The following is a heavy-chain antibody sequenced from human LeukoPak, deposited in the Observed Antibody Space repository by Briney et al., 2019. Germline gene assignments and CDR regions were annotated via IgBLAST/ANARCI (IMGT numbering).Heavy chain of an antibody. J-gene: IGHJ4*02. CDR3: AKHYDSSGYSGFDY. CDR1: GFTFSSYA. V-gene: IGHV3-23*01. D-gene: IGHD3-22*01. Sequence: PGGSLRLSCAASGFTFSSYAMSWVRQAPAKGLEWVSAISGSGGSTYYADSVKGRFTISRDNSKNTLYLQMNSLRAEDTAVYYCAKHYDSSGYSGFDYWGQGTLVTVSS. CDR2: ISGSGGST.